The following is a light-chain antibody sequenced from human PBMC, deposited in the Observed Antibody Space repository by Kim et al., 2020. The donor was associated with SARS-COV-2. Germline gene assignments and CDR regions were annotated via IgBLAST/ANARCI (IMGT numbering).Light chain of an antibody. CDR1: QNIHIY. Sequence: SASVGDRVTITGRASQNIHIYLNWYQQKPGKAPNLLIYATSTLESGVPSRFSGSRSGTTFTLTISSLRPEDFATYYCQQSYIAPYTFGQGTKLEI. CDR2: ATS. J-gene: IGKJ2*01. CDR3: QQSYIAPYT. V-gene: IGKV1-39*01.